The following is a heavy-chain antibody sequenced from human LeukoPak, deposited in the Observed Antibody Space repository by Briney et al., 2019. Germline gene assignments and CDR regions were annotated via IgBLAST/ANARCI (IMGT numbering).Heavy chain of an antibody. CDR2: IRSTAYGATT. CDR3: TRGVYQLLYFDY. CDR1: GFTFNSYS. D-gene: IGHD6-13*01. Sequence: PGGSLRLSCEASGFTFNSYSMHWVRQAPEKGLEWVAFIRSTAYGATTEYAASVKDRFTISRDDSKRIAYLQMNSLKTDDTAVYYCTRGVYQLLYFDYWGQGALVTVSS. J-gene: IGHJ4*02. V-gene: IGHV3-49*04.